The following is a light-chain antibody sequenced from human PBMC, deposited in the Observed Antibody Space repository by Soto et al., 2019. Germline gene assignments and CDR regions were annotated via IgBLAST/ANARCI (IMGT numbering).Light chain of an antibody. Sequence: DIQMTQSPSSLSASVGDRVTITCRASQSISAYLNWYHQKPGGAPNLLIYAASNLQSGVPSRFSGTGSGTDFTLTINSLQPEDLGTYYCQQSYETPRTFGQGTKVAIK. CDR2: AAS. V-gene: IGKV1-39*01. CDR3: QQSYETPRT. CDR1: QSISAY. J-gene: IGKJ1*01.